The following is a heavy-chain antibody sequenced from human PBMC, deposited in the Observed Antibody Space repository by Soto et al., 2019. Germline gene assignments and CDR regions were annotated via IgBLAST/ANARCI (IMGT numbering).Heavy chain of an antibody. CDR3: ARSPPGVAGRYYFDL. D-gene: IGHD6-6*01. Sequence: QVQLVESGGGVVQPGRSLRLSCAASGFAFSSYGMHWVRQTPGKGLEWVALIWYDGSNKYYADSVKGRFTISRDNSKNTLYLQMHSLRAEATAVYFCARSPPGVAGRYYFDLWGQGTLVTVSS. J-gene: IGHJ4*02. CDR2: IWYDGSNK. V-gene: IGHV3-33*01. CDR1: GFAFSSYG.